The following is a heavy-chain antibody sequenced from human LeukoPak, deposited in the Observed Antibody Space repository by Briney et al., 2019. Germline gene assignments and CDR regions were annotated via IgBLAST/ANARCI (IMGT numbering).Heavy chain of an antibody. D-gene: IGHD1-1*01. CDR2: IWYDGSNK. CDR3: AGDADVDLDWIALEY. V-gene: IGHV3-33*01. J-gene: IGHJ4*02. CDR1: GFTFSSYG. Sequence: GRSLRLSCAASGFTFSSYGMHWVRQAPGKGLEWVAVIWYDGSNKYYADSVKGRFTISRDNSKNTLYLQMNSLRAEDTAVYYCAGDADVDLDWIALEYWGQGTLVTVSS.